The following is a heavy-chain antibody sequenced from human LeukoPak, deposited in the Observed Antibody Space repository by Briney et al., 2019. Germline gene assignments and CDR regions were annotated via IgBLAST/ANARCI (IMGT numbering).Heavy chain of an antibody. Sequence: GGSLRLSCAASGFTFSSYAMSWVRQAPGKGLEWVSAISGSGGSTYYADSVKGRFTISRDNSKNTLYLQMNSLRAEDTAVYYCAKGPDYDSSGYYPWYFDLWGRGTLVTVSS. V-gene: IGHV3-23*01. J-gene: IGHJ2*01. CDR2: ISGSGGST. CDR3: AKGPDYDSSGYYPWYFDL. CDR1: GFTFSSYA. D-gene: IGHD3-22*01.